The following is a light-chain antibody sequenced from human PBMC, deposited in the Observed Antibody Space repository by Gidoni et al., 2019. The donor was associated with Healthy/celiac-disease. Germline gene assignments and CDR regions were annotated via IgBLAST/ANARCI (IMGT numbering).Light chain of an antibody. V-gene: IGLV2-11*01. J-gene: IGLJ1*01. CDR3: CSYAGSYTYV. Sequence: QSALTQPRSVSGSPGQSVTIACTGTSSDVGGYNYVSWSQQHPGKAPKLMIYDVSKRPSGVPDRFSGSKSGNTASLTISGLQAEDEADYYCCSYAGSYTYVFGTGTNITVL. CDR2: DVS. CDR1: SSDVGGYNY.